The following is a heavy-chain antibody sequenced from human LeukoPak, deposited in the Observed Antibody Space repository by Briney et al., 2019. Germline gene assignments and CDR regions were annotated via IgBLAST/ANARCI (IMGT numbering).Heavy chain of an antibody. V-gene: IGHV3-64D*06. CDR3: ASPYSGYDYNFEH. Sequence: GGSLRLSCSASGFTFSSYAMHWVRQAPGKGLEYVSSISSNGGSTYYADSVKGRFTISRDNSKNTLFLQMSSLRTEDTAVYYCASPYSGYDYNFEHWGQGTLVTVSS. CDR1: GFTFSSYA. D-gene: IGHD5-12*01. CDR2: ISSNGGST. J-gene: IGHJ4*02.